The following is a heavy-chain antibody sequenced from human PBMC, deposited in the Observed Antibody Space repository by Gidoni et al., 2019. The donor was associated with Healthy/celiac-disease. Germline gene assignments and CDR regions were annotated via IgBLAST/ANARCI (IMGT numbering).Heavy chain of an antibody. D-gene: IGHD4-4*01. CDR2: INHSGNN. J-gene: IGHJ4*02. V-gene: IGHV4-34*01. Sequence: QVQLQQWGAGLFRPSETLSLTCAVYGGSFRGYSSSLVRQPPGKGLEWSGEINHSGNNNYNPSLKSRVTISVDTSKNQFSLKLSSVTAADTAVYYCARALYAWAGGLRRLQQGPKVDYWGQGTLVTVSS. CDR1: GGSFRGYS. CDR3: ARALYAWAGGLRRLQQGPKVDY.